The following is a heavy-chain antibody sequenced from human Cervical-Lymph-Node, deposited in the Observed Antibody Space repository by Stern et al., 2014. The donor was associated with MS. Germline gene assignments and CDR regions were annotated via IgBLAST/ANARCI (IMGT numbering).Heavy chain of an antibody. CDR3: ATFTSAAGTFNH. Sequence: VQLLESGGEVKKPGASVKVSCKASGYNTTSYGFTWVRQAPGQGLEWMGWISAYNGNTNYAQKFQGRVTMTTDTSTSTAYMEVRSLRSDDTAVYYCATFTSAAGTFNHWGQGTLVTVSS. V-gene: IGHV1-18*01. D-gene: IGHD6-13*01. CDR2: ISAYNGNT. CDR1: GYNTTSYG. J-gene: IGHJ4*02.